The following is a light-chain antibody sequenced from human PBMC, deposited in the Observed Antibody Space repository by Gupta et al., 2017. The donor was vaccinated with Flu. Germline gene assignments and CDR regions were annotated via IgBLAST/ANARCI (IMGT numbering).Light chain of an antibody. CDR1: SGSIVSNF. Sequence: NFMLPQPHSVSESPGQTVTISRTRSSGSIVSNFVEWYRQRPGRPPTIVIFEDNSSRSGGADRFSCSIDSSSNAASLTVSGLEAEDEADYYCQAYDDGNRVVFGGGTKLSVL. J-gene: IGLJ2*01. CDR2: EDN. CDR3: QAYDDGNRVV. V-gene: IGLV6-57*01.